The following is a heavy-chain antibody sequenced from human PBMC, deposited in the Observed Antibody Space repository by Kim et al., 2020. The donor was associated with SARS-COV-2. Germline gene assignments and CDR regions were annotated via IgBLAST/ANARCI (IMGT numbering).Heavy chain of an antibody. CDR3: AREGDGSGSYYNDFDY. V-gene: IGHV4-30-2*04. Sequence: SLKSRVTISVDTSKNQFSLKLSSVTAADTAVYYCAREGDGSGSYYNDFDYWGQGTLVTVSS. J-gene: IGHJ4*02. D-gene: IGHD3-10*01.